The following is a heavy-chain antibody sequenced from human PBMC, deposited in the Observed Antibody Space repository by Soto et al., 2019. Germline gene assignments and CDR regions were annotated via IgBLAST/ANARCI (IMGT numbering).Heavy chain of an antibody. CDR1: GDSFTSYW. CDR3: ARRSPNYYDSSGGYGMDV. Sequence: VESLKISCKGSGDSFTSYWIGWVRQMPGKGLEWMGIIYPGDSDTRYSPSFQGQVTISADKSISTAYLQWSSLKASDTAMYYCARRSPNYYDSSGGYGMDVWGQGTTVNV. V-gene: IGHV5-51*01. D-gene: IGHD3-22*01. CDR2: IYPGDSDT. J-gene: IGHJ6*02.